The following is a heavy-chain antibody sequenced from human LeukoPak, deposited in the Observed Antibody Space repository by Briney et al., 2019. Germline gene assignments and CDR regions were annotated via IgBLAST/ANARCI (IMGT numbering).Heavy chain of an antibody. D-gene: IGHD6-6*01. J-gene: IGHJ4*02. CDR1: GGSISSSSYY. V-gene: IGHV4-39*07. CDR2: IYHSGST. CDR3: ARDSAARLYFDY. Sequence: PSETLSLTCTVSGGSISSSSYYWGWIRQPPGKGLEWIGSIYHSGSTYYNPSLKSRVTISVDTSKNQFSLKLSSVTAADTAVYYCARDSAARLYFDYWGQGTLVTVSS.